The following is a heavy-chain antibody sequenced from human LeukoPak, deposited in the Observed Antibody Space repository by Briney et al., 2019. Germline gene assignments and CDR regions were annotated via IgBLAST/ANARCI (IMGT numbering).Heavy chain of an antibody. CDR2: ISGSGGST. Sequence: GGSLRLSCAASGFTFSSYAMSWVRQAPGKGLEWVSAISGSGGSTYYADSVKGRFTISRDNSKNTPYLQMNSLRAEDTAVYYCAKDLTYYDFWSGRPSYYYGMDVWGQGTTVTVSS. V-gene: IGHV3-23*01. CDR3: AKDLTYYDFWSGRPSYYYGMDV. J-gene: IGHJ6*02. CDR1: GFTFSSYA. D-gene: IGHD3-3*01.